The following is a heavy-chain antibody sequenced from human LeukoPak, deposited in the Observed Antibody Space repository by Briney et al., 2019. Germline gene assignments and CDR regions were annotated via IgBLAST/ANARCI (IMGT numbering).Heavy chain of an antibody. CDR1: GFTFSSYG. CDR2: ISYDGSNK. D-gene: IGHD4-17*01. J-gene: IGHJ2*01. Sequence: GGSLRLSCAASGFTFSSYGMHWVRQAPGKGLEWVAVISYDGSNKYYADSVKGRFTISRDNSKNTLYLQMNSLRAEDTAVYYCAKAKTTVTAYWYFDLWGRGTLVTVSS. CDR3: AKAKTTVTAYWYFDL. V-gene: IGHV3-30*18.